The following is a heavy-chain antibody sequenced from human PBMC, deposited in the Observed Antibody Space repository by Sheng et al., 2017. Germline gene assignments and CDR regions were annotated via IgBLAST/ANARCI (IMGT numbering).Heavy chain of an antibody. Sequence: QVQLVQSGAEVKKPGSSVKVSCKASGGTFSSYAISWVRQAPGQGLEWMGGIIPILGIANYAQKFQGRVTITADKSTSTAYMELSSLRSEDTAVYYCAIQKQDIVVVPAAMSAFDIWGQGTMVTVSS. CDR1: GGTFSSYA. CDR3: AIQKQDIVVVPAAMSAFDI. D-gene: IGHD2-2*01. V-gene: IGHV1-69*04. CDR2: IIPILGIA. J-gene: IGHJ3*02.